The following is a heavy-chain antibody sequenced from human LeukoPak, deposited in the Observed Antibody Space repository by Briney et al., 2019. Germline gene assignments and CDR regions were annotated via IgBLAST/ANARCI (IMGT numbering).Heavy chain of an antibody. V-gene: IGHV4-34*01. CDR2: INHSGST. J-gene: IGHJ4*02. D-gene: IGHD2-2*03. CDR3: ARVDIVVVPAAIDY. Sequence: SETLSLTCAVYGGSFSGYYWSWIRQPPGKGLEWIGEINHSGSTNYNPSLKSRATISVDTSKNQFSMKLSSVTAADTAVYYCARVDIVVVPAAIDYWGQGTLVTVSS. CDR1: GGSFSGYY.